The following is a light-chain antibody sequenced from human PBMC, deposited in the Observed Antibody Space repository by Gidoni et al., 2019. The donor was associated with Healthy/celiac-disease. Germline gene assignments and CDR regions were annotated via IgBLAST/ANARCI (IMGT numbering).Light chain of an antibody. V-gene: IGKV3-20*01. J-gene: IGKJ1*01. Sequence: ELLFPQSPGTLSLSPGERATFPCRASQSVSSSYLAWYQQKPGQAPRLLIYGASSRATGIPDRFSGSGSGTDFTLTISRLEPEDFAVYYCQQYGSSPPRTFGQGTKVEIK. CDR3: QQYGSSPPRT. CDR1: QSVSSSY. CDR2: GAS.